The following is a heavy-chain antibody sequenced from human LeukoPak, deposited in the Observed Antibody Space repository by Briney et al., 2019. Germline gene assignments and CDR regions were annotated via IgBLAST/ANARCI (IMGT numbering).Heavy chain of an antibody. D-gene: IGHD3-3*01. CDR1: GGSISSYY. CDR3: ARVRYYDFWSGYNLDY. V-gene: IGHV4-4*07. J-gene: IGHJ4*02. Sequence: PSETLSLTCTVSGGSISSYYWSWIRQPAGKGLEWIGRIYTSGSTNYNPSLKSRVTMSVDTSKNQFPLKLSSVTAADTAVYYCARVRYYDFWSGYNLDYWGQGTLVTVSS. CDR2: IYTSGST.